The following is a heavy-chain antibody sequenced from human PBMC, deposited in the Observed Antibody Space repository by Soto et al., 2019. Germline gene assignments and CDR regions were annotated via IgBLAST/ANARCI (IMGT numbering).Heavy chain of an antibody. CDR2: INHSGST. J-gene: IGHJ3*02. D-gene: IGHD1-26*01. CDR1: GGSFSGYY. CDR3: ARPDVKWSHAFDI. V-gene: IGHV4-34*01. Sequence: PSETLSLTCAVYGGSFSGYYCICIRHPPGKWREWIGEINHSGSTNYNPSLKSRVTISVDTSKNQFSLKLSSVTAADTAVYYCARPDVKWSHAFDIWGQGTMVTVSS.